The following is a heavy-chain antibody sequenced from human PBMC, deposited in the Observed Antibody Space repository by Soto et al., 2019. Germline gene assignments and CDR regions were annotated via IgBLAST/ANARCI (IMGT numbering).Heavy chain of an antibody. J-gene: IGHJ4*02. D-gene: IGHD1-26*01. V-gene: IGHV3-11*01. CDR1: GFTFSDYY. CDR3: ARGGTPLLHFDC. CDR2: ISSSGSTI. Sequence: QVQLVESGGGLAKPGGSLRLSCAASGFTFSDYYMSWIRQAPGKGLEWVSYISSSGSTIYYADSVKGRFTISRDNAKNSLYLPMNSLRAAEAAVYYCARGGTPLLHFDCWGQGTLVTVSS.